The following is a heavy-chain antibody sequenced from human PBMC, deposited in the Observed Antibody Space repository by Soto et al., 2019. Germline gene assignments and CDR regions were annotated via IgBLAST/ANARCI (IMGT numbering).Heavy chain of an antibody. CDR3: ARDERSAARLNFDY. V-gene: IGHV3-48*02. Sequence: GGSLRLSCAASGFTFSSYAMSWVRQAPGKGLEWVSYISSSSSTIYYADSVKGRFTISRDNAKNSLYLQMNSLRDEDTAVYYCARDERSAARLNFDYWGQGTLVTVSS. J-gene: IGHJ4*02. CDR1: GFTFSSYA. CDR2: ISSSSSTI. D-gene: IGHD6-6*01.